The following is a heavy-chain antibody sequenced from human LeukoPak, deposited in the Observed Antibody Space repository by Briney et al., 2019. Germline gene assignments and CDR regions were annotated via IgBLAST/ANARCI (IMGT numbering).Heavy chain of an antibody. CDR2: ISSSGSTI. J-gene: IGHJ4*02. Sequence: GGSQRLSCAASGFTFSSYEMNWVRQAPGKGLEWVSYISSSGSTIYYADSVKGRFTISRDNAKNSLYLQMNSLRAEDTAVYYCAKSVVVITPYYFDYWGQGTLVTVSS. CDR1: GFTFSSYE. CDR3: AKSVVVITPYYFDY. V-gene: IGHV3-48*03. D-gene: IGHD3-22*01.